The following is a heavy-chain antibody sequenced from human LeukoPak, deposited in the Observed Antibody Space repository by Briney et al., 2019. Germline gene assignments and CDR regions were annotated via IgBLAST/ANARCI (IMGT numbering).Heavy chain of an antibody. V-gene: IGHV3-30*02. CDR3: TNFDY. Sequence: PGGSLRLSCTASGITFSSDGMHWVRQAPGKGLEWVALINHDGTNKYYGDSVKGRFTISRDNSKNTLYLQMDSLRAEDTAVYYCTNFDYWGQGTLVIVSS. CDR2: INHDGTNK. J-gene: IGHJ4*02. CDR1: GITFSSDG.